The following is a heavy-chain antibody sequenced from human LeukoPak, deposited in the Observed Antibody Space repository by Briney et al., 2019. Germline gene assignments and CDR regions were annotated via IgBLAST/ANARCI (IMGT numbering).Heavy chain of an antibody. Sequence: GGSLRLSCAASGFTFSSYAMHWVRQAPGKGLEWVAVISYDGSYRDYADSVKGRFTVSRDNSKSTLYLQMNSLRAEDTAVYYCARGARKGDDYGGFFDYWGQGTLVTVSS. CDR3: ARGARKGDDYGGFFDY. CDR2: ISYDGSYR. J-gene: IGHJ4*02. V-gene: IGHV3-30*04. D-gene: IGHD4-23*01. CDR1: GFTFSSYA.